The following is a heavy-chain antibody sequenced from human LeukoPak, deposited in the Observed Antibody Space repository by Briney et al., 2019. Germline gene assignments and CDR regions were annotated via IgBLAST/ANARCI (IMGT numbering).Heavy chain of an antibody. Sequence: PSETLSLTCTVSDDSITMYYWTRIRQPPGKGLEWIGYVDHTGTTKFNPSLNGRVSISRDTSKNFLSLRLRSVTAADTAVYFCARGRVSSSTWYSTYYYFFYMDFWGKGTTVTVSS. CDR3: ARGRVSSSTWYSTYYYFFYMDF. CDR1: DDSITMYY. V-gene: IGHV4-59*01. D-gene: IGHD4-11*01. CDR2: VDHTGTT. J-gene: IGHJ6*03.